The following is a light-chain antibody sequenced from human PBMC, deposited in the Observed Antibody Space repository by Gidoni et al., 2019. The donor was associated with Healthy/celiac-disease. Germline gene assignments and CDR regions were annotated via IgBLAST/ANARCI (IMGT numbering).Light chain of an antibody. CDR2: YKSDSDK. V-gene: IGLV5-45*02. CDR3: MIWHSSGRV. CDR1: SGINVGTYR. J-gene: IGLJ1*01. Sequence: QTVLTPPSSLSASPGASASPTCTLRSGINVGTYRIYWYQHKPGSPPQYRLRYKSDSDKQQGSGVPSRFSGSKDASANAGILLISGLQSEDEADYYCMIWHSSGRVFGTGTKVTVL.